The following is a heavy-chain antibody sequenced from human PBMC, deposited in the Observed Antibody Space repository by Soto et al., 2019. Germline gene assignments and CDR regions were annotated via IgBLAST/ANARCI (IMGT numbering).Heavy chain of an antibody. J-gene: IGHJ5*02. D-gene: IGHD3-10*01. V-gene: IGHV4-59*01. Sequence: SETLSLTCTVSVGSISSYYWSWIRQPPGKGLEWIGYIYYSGTTNYNPSLKSRVTISVDTSKNQFSLKLSSVTAADTAVYYCARAGPTRFDPWGQGTLVTVSS. CDR2: IYYSGTT. CDR1: VGSISSYY. CDR3: ARAGPTRFDP.